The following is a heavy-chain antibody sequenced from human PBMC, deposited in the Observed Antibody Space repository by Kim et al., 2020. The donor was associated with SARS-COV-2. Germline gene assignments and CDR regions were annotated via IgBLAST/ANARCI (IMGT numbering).Heavy chain of an antibody. J-gene: IGHJ2*01. CDR1: GYTFTSYA. CDR2: INTNTGNP. V-gene: IGHV7-4-1*02. Sequence: ASVKVSCKASGYTFTSYAMNWVRQAPGQGLEWMGWINTNTGNPTYAQGFTGRFVFSLDTSVSTAYLQISSLKAEDTAVYYCARGNCGGDCYPSDWYFDLWGRGTLVTVSS. CDR3: ARGNCGGDCYPSDWYFDL. D-gene: IGHD2-21*02.